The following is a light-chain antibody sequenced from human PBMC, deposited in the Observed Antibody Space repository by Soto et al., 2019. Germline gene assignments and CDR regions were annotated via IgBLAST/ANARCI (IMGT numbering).Light chain of an antibody. CDR3: SAYSSGATHVV. CDR2: DVN. Sequence: QSALTQPASVSGSPGQSITISCPGTSSDIGGLYNYVSWYQQHPGKAPKLLIYDVNDRPSGVSDRFSGSKSGNTASLTISGLQAEDEADYFCSAYSSGATHVVFGGGTKLTVL. V-gene: IGLV2-14*03. J-gene: IGLJ2*01. CDR1: SSDIGGLYNY.